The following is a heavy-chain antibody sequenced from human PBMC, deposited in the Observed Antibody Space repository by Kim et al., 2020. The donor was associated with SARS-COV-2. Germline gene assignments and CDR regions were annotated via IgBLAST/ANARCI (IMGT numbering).Heavy chain of an antibody. V-gene: IGHV1-46*01. CDR3: ARDPYYDSSGYPD. Sequence: YAQKFQGRVTMTRETSPSTVYMERSSLRSEDTAVYYCARDPYYDSSGYPDWGQGTLVTVSS. J-gene: IGHJ4*02. D-gene: IGHD3-22*01.